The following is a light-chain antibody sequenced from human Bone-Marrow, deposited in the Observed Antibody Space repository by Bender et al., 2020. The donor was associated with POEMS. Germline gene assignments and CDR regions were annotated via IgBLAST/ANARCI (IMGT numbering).Light chain of an antibody. CDR3: QVWDSTSDHRNVI. CDR1: SIRSKI. J-gene: IGLJ2*01. Sequence: SYVLTQPPSVSVAPGQTARITCGGNSIRSKIVHWYQQKSGQAPVLVVYDDSDRPSGIPERFSGSNSGNTATLTISRVEAGDEADYYCQVWDSTSDHRNVIFGRGTKLTVL. V-gene: IGLV3-21*02. CDR2: DDS.